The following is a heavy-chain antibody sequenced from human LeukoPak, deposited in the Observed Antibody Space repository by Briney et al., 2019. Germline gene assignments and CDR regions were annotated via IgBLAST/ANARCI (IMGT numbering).Heavy chain of an antibody. Sequence: SVKVSCKASGGTFSSYAISWVRQAPGQGLEWMGGIIPIFGTANYAQEFQGRVTITADESTSTAYMELSSLRSEDTAVYYCARDRLKTRGYSGYDHDLEDGFDYWGQGTLVTVSS. D-gene: IGHD5-12*01. CDR2: IIPIFGTA. V-gene: IGHV1-69*13. CDR1: GGTFSSYA. CDR3: ARDRLKTRGYSGYDHDLEDGFDY. J-gene: IGHJ4*02.